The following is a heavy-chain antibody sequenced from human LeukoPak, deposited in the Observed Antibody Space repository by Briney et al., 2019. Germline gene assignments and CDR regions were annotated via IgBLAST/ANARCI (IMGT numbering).Heavy chain of an antibody. D-gene: IGHD3-3*01. V-gene: IGHV1-2*06. Sequence: ASVKVSCKASGYTFTSYGISWVRQAPGQGLEWMGRINPNSGGTNYAQKFQGRVTMTRDTSISTAYMELSRLRSDDTAVYYCARNYDFWSGYPSPYYYYYMDVWGKGTTVTVSS. J-gene: IGHJ6*03. CDR3: ARNYDFWSGYPSPYYYYYMDV. CDR1: GYTFTSYG. CDR2: INPNSGGT.